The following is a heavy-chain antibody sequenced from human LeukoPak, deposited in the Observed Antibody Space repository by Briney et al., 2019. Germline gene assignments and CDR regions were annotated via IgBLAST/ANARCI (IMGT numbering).Heavy chain of an antibody. V-gene: IGHV3-21*01. D-gene: IGHD4-17*01. CDR3: ARETTVTTGYFQH. Sequence: GGSLRLSCAASGFTFSSYNMNWVRQAPGKGLEWVSCISSSSSYIYYADSVKGRFTISRDNAKNSLYLQMNSLRAEDTAVYYCARETTVTTGYFQHWGQGTLVTVSS. CDR2: ISSSSSYI. J-gene: IGHJ1*01. CDR1: GFTFSSYN.